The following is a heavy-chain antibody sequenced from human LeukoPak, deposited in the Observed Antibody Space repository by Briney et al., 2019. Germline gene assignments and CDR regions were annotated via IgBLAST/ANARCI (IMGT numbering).Heavy chain of an antibody. CDR2: IYYSGTT. CDR1: GGSINNYY. D-gene: IGHD3-22*01. Sequence: SETLSLTCTLSGGSINNYYWSWIRQPPGKGLEWIGYIYYSGTTDYNPSLKSRVTISVDTSKNQFSLRLSSVTAADTAVYYCARRGNMTPAWFYGMDGWGQGTTVTVSS. V-gene: IGHV4-59*01. CDR3: ARRGNMTPAWFYGMDG. J-gene: IGHJ6*02.